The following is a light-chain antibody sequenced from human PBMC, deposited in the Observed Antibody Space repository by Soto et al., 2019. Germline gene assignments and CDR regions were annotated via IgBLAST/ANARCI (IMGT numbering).Light chain of an antibody. V-gene: IGKV3D-15*01. J-gene: IGKJ1*01. Sequence: EIVMTQSPATLSVPPGERATLSCRASQSVRSNLAWYQQKPGQVPRLLIYAATTRATGIPARFSGSGSGTEFTLTISSLQSEDFAVYYCQQYNNWPRTLGQGTKVDIK. CDR2: AAT. CDR1: QSVRSN. CDR3: QQYNNWPRT.